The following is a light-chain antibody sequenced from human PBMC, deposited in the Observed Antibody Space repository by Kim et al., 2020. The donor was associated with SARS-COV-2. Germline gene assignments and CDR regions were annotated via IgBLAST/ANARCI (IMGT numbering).Light chain of an antibody. CDR1: SSDIGSYNR. Sequence: GQSVTISCTGTSSDIGSYNRVSWYQQPPGTAPKLMISEVNNRPSGVPDRFSGSKSGNTASLTISGLQAEDEADYYCSSFTSSTTVVFGGGTQLTVL. CDR2: EVN. CDR3: SSFTSSTTVV. V-gene: IGLV2-18*02. J-gene: IGLJ3*02.